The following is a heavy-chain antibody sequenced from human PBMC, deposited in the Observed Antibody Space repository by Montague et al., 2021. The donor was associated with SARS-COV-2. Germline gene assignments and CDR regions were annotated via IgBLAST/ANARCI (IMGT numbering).Heavy chain of an antibody. J-gene: IGHJ6*03. CDR2: IHHGGST. V-gene: IGHV4-34*01. CDR1: GTSFSGYY. CDR3: ARLGDGVVPSPILGVGPYYSYYYMDV. D-gene: IGHD3-10*01. Sequence: SETLSLTCAVHGTSFSGYYWNWIRQHPGKGLEWIGEIHHGGSTNYNPSLKSRVTISADTSKNQFSLKLTPVAAADTAVYYCARLGDGVVPSPILGVGPYYSYYYMDVWGKGTTVTVSS.